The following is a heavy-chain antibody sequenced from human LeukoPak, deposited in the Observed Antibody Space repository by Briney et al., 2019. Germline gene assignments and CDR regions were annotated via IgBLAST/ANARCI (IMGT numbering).Heavy chain of an antibody. J-gene: IGHJ4*02. V-gene: IGHV3-23*01. CDR2: ISGSGCST. CDR1: GFTFSSYG. D-gene: IGHD6-19*01. Sequence: RPGGSLRLSCAASGFTFSSYGMSWVRQAPGKGLEWVSSISGSGCSTYYADSVKGRFTISRDNSKNTLYLQMNSLRAEETAVYYCAKDSRGQWLVGDFDYWGQGTLVTVSS. CDR3: AKDSRGQWLVGDFDY.